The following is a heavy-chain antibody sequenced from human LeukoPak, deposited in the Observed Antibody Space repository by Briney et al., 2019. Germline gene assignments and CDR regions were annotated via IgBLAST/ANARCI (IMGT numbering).Heavy chain of an antibody. D-gene: IGHD3-10*01. CDR3: ARGLTIEHWFDP. J-gene: IGHJ5*02. CDR1: GFTFSSYS. Sequence: GGSLRLSCAASGFTFSSYSMHWVRQAPGKGLEWVSSISESSSYIYYVDSVKGRFTISRDNAKNSLYLQMNSLRAEDTAVYYCARGLTIEHWFDPWGQGTLVTVSS. V-gene: IGHV3-21*01. CDR2: ISESSSYI.